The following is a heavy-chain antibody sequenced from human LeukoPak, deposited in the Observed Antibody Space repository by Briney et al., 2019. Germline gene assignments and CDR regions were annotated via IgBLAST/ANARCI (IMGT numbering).Heavy chain of an antibody. CDR1: GYTFTSCG. V-gene: IGHV1-18*01. CDR3: ARDLRSEWLRFSYYYGMDV. J-gene: IGHJ6*02. D-gene: IGHD5-12*01. Sequence: ASVKLSCKASGYTFTSCGISWVRQAPGPGHGWMGWISVYNGNTNYAQKLQDRVTMTTDTSTSTAYMELRSLRSDDTAVYYCARDLRSEWLRFSYYYGMDVWGQGTTVTVSS. CDR2: ISVYNGNT.